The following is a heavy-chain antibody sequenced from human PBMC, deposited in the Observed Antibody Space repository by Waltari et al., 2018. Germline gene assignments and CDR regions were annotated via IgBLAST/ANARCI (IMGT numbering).Heavy chain of an antibody. CDR2: IIPIFGTA. V-gene: IGHV1-69*05. Sequence: QVQLVQSGAEVKKPGSSVKVSCKASGGPFSSYAISWVRPAPGQGLEWMGGIIPIFGTANYAQKFQGRVTITTDESTSTAYMELSSLRSEDTAVYYCARDFGIAAAGYLWYNWFDPWGQGTLVTVSS. D-gene: IGHD6-13*01. CDR3: ARDFGIAAAGYLWYNWFDP. CDR1: GGPFSSYA. J-gene: IGHJ5*02.